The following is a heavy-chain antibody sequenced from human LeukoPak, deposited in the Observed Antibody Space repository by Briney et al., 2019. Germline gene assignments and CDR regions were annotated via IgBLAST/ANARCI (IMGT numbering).Heavy chain of an antibody. CDR1: GGSFSGYY. D-gene: IGHD3-10*01. V-gene: IGHV4-34*01. J-gene: IGHJ6*03. CDR2: INHSGST. CDR3: ARILVRGVYYYYMDV. Sequence: PSETLPLTCAVYGGSFSGYYWSWIRQPPGKGLEWIGEINHSGSTNYNPSLKSRVTISVDTSKNQFSLKLSSVTAADTAVYYCARILVRGVYYYYMDVWGKGTTVTISS.